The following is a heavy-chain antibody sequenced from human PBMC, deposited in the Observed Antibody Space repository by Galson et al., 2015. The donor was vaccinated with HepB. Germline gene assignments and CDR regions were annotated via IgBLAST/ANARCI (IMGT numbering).Heavy chain of an antibody. CDR3: AKQPGRGGWSFDF. Sequence: SLRLSCAASGFTFTNHAMSWVRQVPGKGLEWVSSISGSGTGPNYAESVRGRFTISRDNSRNLVYLKMSSLRAEDTAVYYCAKQPGRGGWSFDFWGQGTLITVSS. CDR2: ISGSGTGP. CDR1: GFTFTNHA. J-gene: IGHJ4*02. D-gene: IGHD6-19*01. V-gene: IGHV3-23*01.